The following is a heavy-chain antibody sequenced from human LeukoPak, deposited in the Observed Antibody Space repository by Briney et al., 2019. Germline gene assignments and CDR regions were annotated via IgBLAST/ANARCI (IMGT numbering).Heavy chain of an antibody. D-gene: IGHD1-1*01. J-gene: IGHJ3*02. CDR1: GFTFSAYG. CDR2: IRNHGTET. Sequence: GGSLRLSCVASGFTFSAYGMHWVRQAPGRGLDWVTVIRNHGTETFYADSVKGHFTISRDNSRNTLYLEMNSLRVDDTAMYYCARENWNVAKYVLDIWGQGTLVSVAS. V-gene: IGHV3-33*01. CDR3: ARENWNVAKYVLDI.